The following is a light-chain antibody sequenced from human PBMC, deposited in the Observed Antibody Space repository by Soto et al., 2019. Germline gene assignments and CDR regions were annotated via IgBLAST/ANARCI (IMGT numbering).Light chain of an antibody. CDR1: QSISSY. CDR2: SAS. J-gene: IGKJ3*01. Sequence: DIQMTQSPSSLSASVGDRVTITCRASQSISSYLNWYQQKPGKAPKLLIYSASSLQSGVPSRFSGSSSGTDFTLTISSLQPDDFATYYCQQSYTNPYTFGPGTKVDI. CDR3: QQSYTNPYT. V-gene: IGKV1-39*01.